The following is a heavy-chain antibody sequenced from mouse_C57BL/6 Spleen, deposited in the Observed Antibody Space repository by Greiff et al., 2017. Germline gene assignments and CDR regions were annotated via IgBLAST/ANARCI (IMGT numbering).Heavy chain of an antibody. CDR2: IRSKSNNYAT. D-gene: IGHD1-1*01. V-gene: IGHV10-1*01. Sequence: EVQLVESGGGLVQPKGSLKLSCAASGFSFNTYAMNWVRQAPGKGLEWVARIRSKSNNYATYYADSVKDRFTISRDDSESMLYLQMNNLKTEDTAMYYCVSSYYYGSSGFAYWGQGTLVTVSA. CDR3: VSSYYYGSSGFAY. CDR1: GFSFNTYA. J-gene: IGHJ3*01.